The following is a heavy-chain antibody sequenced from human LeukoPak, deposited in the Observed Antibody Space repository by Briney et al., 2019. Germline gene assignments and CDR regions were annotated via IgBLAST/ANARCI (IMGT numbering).Heavy chain of an antibody. D-gene: IGHD3-22*01. CDR3: ARDRPSVHSSGYDPADYYFDY. J-gene: IGHJ4*02. Sequence: NYAQKFQGRVTMTRDTSISTAYMELSRLRSDDTAVYYCARDRPSVHSSGYDPADYYFDYWGQGTLVTVSS. V-gene: IGHV1-2*02.